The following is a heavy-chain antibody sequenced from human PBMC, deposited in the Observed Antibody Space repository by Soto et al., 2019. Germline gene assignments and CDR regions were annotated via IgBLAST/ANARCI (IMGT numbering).Heavy chain of an antibody. J-gene: IGHJ5*02. D-gene: IGHD3-3*01. V-gene: IGHV3-23*01. CDR2: LTGDAKTT. CDR3: ARITRS. CDR1: GITLSDSA. Sequence: GGSLRVSCAASGITLSDSAMTWVRQAPGKGLEWISSLTGDAKTTYYADSVKGRFTVSRDISKNTFYLQMDSLRAEDTAMYFCARITRSWGQGTLVTVSS.